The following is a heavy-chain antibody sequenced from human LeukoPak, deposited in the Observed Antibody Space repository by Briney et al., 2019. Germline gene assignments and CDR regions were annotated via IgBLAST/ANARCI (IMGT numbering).Heavy chain of an antibody. Sequence: GGSLRLSCAASGFTFSSYGMSWVRQAPGKGLEWVSGISGSGGSTYYADSVKGRFTISRDNSKNTLYLRMNSLRAEDTALYYCAQDRAYIQFYFWGQGTLVTVSS. CDR3: AQDRAYIQFYF. D-gene: IGHD5-18*01. J-gene: IGHJ4*02. CDR2: ISGSGGST. V-gene: IGHV3-23*01. CDR1: GFTFSSYG.